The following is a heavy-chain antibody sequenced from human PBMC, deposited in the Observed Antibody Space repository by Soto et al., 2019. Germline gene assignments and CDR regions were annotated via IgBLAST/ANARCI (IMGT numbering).Heavy chain of an antibody. V-gene: IGHV1-18*01. Sequence: QVQLVQSGAEVKKPGASVKVSCKASGHTFTSYGISWVRQAPGQGLEWMGWISAYNGNTNYAQKLQGRVTMTPDTSTSTAYMELRSLRSDDTAVYYCARDQAAAGTWYYYYYMDVWGKGTTVTVSS. J-gene: IGHJ6*03. CDR3: ARDQAAAGTWYYYYYMDV. CDR2: ISAYNGNT. D-gene: IGHD6-13*01. CDR1: GHTFTSYG.